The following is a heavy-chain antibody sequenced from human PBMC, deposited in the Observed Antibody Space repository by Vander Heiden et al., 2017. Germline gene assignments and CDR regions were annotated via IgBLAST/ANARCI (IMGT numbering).Heavy chain of an antibody. CDR1: GGSFSGSY. V-gene: IGHV4-34*01. D-gene: IGHD3-22*01. CDR3: ARRDDSSGYYFDY. CDR2: INHSGSA. J-gene: IGHJ4*02. Sequence: QVQLQQCGAGLLKPSETLSLTCAVYGGSFSGSYWTWIRRLPGKGLEWIGEINHSGSANYMPSLKSRVTISVDTSKNQFALKLSSVTAADTALYYCARRDDSSGYYFDYWGQGTLVTVSS.